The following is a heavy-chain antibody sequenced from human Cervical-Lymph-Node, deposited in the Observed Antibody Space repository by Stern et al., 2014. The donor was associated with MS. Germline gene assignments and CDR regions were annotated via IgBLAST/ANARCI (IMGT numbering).Heavy chain of an antibody. CDR2: INSATGDP. Sequence: VQLVESGSEWKKPGASVKVSCKASGYDFRRYAMNWVRQAPGQGLEWMGWINSATGDPLYAQGCAGRFVFSLDTSVRTAYLQIVSLRTEDTAIYYCTSRGAGEFGVSPTGSWGQGTLVTVSS. J-gene: IGHJ5*02. V-gene: IGHV7-4-1*01. D-gene: IGHD2-21*01. CDR3: TSRGAGEFGVSPTGS. CDR1: GYDFRRYA.